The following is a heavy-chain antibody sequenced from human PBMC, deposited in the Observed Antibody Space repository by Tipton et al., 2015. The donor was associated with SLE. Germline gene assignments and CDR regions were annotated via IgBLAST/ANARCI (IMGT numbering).Heavy chain of an antibody. CDR1: GGSFSGYY. CDR2: INHSGYT. CDR3: ATSLNYYDSSGPEG. J-gene: IGHJ3*01. D-gene: IGHD3-22*01. V-gene: IGHV4-34*01. Sequence: LRLSCAVYGGSFSGYYWSWIRQTPGKGLEWIGEINHSGYTNFNPSLKSRVTISVDTSKNQFSLRLSSVTVADTAVYYCATSLNYYDSSGPEGWGQGTMVTVSS.